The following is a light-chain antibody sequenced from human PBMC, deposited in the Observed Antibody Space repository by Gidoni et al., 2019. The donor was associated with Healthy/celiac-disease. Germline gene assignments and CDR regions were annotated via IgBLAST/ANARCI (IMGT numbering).Light chain of an antibody. CDR1: QGISSY. V-gene: IGKV1-9*01. CDR3: QQLNSYPRT. Sequence: IQVTQSPSSLSASVGDRVTITCRASQGISSYLAWYQQKPGKAPKLLIYAASTLQSGVPSRFSGSVSGTDFTLTISSLQPEDFASYYFQQLNSYPRTFGQGTKLEIK. CDR2: AAS. J-gene: IGKJ2*01.